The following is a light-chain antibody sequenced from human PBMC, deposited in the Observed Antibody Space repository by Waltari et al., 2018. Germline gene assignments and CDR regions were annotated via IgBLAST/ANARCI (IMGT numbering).Light chain of an antibody. Sequence: EIVMTQSPVTLSVSPGERATLSCRASQSVGTKLAWYQQKPGQAPRLLIYGASTRATGIAARFSGSGSGTEFTLTISSLQSEDFAIYYCQQYNLWRWTFDQGTKVDIK. CDR1: QSVGTK. J-gene: IGKJ1*01. V-gene: IGKV3-15*01. CDR2: GAS. CDR3: QQYNLWRWT.